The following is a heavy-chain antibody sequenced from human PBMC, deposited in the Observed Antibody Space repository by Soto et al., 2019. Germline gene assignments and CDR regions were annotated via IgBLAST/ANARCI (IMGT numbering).Heavy chain of an antibody. Sequence: SVKVSCKASGGTFSSYAISWVRQAPGQGLEWMGGIIPIFGTANYAQKFQGRVTITADESTSTAYMELSSLRSEDTAVYYCASGTSGYDFWSGSLYWGQGTLVTVSS. V-gene: IGHV1-69*13. CDR1: GGTFSSYA. J-gene: IGHJ4*02. D-gene: IGHD3-3*01. CDR3: ASGTSGYDFWSGSLY. CDR2: IIPIFGTA.